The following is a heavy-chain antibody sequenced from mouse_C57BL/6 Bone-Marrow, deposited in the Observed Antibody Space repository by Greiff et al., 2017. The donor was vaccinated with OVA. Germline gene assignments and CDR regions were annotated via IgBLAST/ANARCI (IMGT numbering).Heavy chain of an antibody. J-gene: IGHJ1*03. CDR1: GYTFTSYD. CDR2: LYPRDGSP. Sequence: VQLQQSGPELVKPGASVKLSCKASGYTFTSYDINWVKQRPGQGLEWIGWLYPRDGSPKYNEKFKGKATLTVDTSSSTAYMELHSLTSEDSAVYFCARVGYGPYWYFDVWGTGTTVTVSS. CDR3: ARVGYGPYWYFDV. D-gene: IGHD2-10*02. V-gene: IGHV1-85*01.